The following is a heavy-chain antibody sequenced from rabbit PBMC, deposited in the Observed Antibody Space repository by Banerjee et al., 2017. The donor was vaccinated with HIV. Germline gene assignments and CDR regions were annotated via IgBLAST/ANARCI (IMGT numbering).Heavy chain of an antibody. D-gene: IGHD7-1*01. CDR1: GFSFSNKYV. Sequence: QEQLEESGGDLVKPEGSLTLTCKASGFSFSNKYVMCWVRQAPGKGLEWIACINTSSGNTVYASWAKGRFTISKTSSTTVTLQMTSLTVADTATYFCAREPGYGNVTGCFNLWGPGTLVTVS. J-gene: IGHJ4*01. V-gene: IGHV1S45*01. CDR3: AREPGYGNVTGCFNL. CDR2: INTSSGNT.